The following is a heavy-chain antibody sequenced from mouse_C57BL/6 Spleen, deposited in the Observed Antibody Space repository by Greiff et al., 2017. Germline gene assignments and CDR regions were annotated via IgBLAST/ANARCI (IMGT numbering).Heavy chain of an antibody. J-gene: IGHJ3*01. CDR2: IHPNSGST. D-gene: IGHD1-1*01. CDR3: ARGEDYYGRRFAD. CDR1: GYTFTSYW. Sequence: QVQLQQPGAELVKPGASVKLSCKASGYTFTSYWMHWVKQRPGQGLEWIGMIHPNSGSTNYNEKFKSKATLTVDKSSSTAYMQLSSLTSEDSAVYYCARGEDYYGRRFADWGQGTLVTVSA. V-gene: IGHV1-64*01.